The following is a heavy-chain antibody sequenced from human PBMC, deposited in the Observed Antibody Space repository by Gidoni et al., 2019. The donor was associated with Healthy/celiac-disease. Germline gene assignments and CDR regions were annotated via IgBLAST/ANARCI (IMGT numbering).Heavy chain of an antibody. J-gene: IGHJ6*02. V-gene: IGHV1-46*01. CDR1: GYTFTSYY. CDR2: INPSGGST. CDR3: ARDQQIAAAGTPYYYGMDV. D-gene: IGHD6-13*01. Sequence: QVQLVQSGAEVKKPGASVKVSCKASGYTFTSYYMHWVRQAPGQGLEWVGIINPSGGSTSYAQKFQGRVTMTRDTSTSTVYMELSSLRSEDTAVYYCARDQQIAAAGTPYYYGMDVWGQGTTVTVSS.